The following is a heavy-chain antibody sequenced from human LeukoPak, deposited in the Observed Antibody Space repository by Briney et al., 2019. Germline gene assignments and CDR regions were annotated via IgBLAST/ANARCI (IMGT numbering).Heavy chain of an antibody. J-gene: IGHJ4*02. D-gene: IGHD2-21*02. CDR3: ARDMGDHRGPYYFDY. CDR1: GGTFSSYA. CDR2: IIPILGIA. Sequence: ASVTVSCKASGGTFSSYAISWVRQAPGQGLEWMGRIIPILGIANYAQKFQGRVTITADKSTSTAYMELSSLRSEDTAVYYCARDMGDHRGPYYFDYWGQGTLVTVSS. V-gene: IGHV1-69*04.